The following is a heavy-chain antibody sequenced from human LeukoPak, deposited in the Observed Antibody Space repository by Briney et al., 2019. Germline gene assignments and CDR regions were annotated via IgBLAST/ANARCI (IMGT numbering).Heavy chain of an antibody. D-gene: IGHD3-10*01. CDR2: INHSGST. V-gene: IGHV4-34*01. J-gene: IGHJ4*02. CDR3: ARGSGYYGPGSYYDY. Sequence: SETLSLTCAVYGGSFSGYYWSWIRQPPGKGLEWIGEINHSGSTNYNPSLKSRVTISVDKSKNQFSLKLSSVTAADTAVYYCARGSGYYGPGSYYDYWGQGTLVTVSS. CDR1: GGSFSGYY.